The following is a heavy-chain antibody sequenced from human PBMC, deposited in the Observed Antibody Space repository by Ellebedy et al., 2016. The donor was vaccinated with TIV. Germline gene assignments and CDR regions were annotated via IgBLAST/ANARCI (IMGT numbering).Heavy chain of an antibody. CDR1: GFTFNSYS. J-gene: IGHJ4*02. CDR2: ISSSSSYI. Sequence: GEPLKISXAASGFTFNSYSMNWARQAPGKGLEWVSSISSSSSYIYYADSVKGRFTISRDNAKNSLYLQMNSLRAEDTAVYYCARVEPFYCSSTSCKNLGSDYWGQGTLVTVSS. D-gene: IGHD2-2*01. V-gene: IGHV3-21*01. CDR3: ARVEPFYCSSTSCKNLGSDY.